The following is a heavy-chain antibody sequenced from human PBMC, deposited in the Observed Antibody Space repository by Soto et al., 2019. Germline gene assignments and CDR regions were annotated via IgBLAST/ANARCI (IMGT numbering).Heavy chain of an antibody. CDR1: GYTFTGSH. CDR2: INPNSGGT. Sequence: ASVKVSCKASGYTFTGSHMHWVPQAPGQGLEGMGWINPNSGGTNYAQKFQGRVTMTRDTSISTAYMEVSRLRSDDAAVYYCARDRRLYDSGSYDIANDAFDVWGQGTMVTVSS. CDR3: ARDRRLYDSGSYDIANDAFDV. J-gene: IGHJ3*01. D-gene: IGHD3-22*01. V-gene: IGHV1-2*02.